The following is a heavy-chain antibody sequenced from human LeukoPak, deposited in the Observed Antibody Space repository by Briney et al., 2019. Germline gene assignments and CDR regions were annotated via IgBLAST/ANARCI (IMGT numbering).Heavy chain of an antibody. J-gene: IGHJ4*02. V-gene: IGHV3-13*01. CDR3: ARGGIQVSGIDEFDY. CDR1: GFTFIDYD. CDR2: IGIRGDT. Sequence: SGGSLTLSCAASGFTFIDYDMHWVRQVIGKGLEWVSAIGIRGDTHYSGSVKGRFTISRENAESSLYLQMNSLRAEDAAVYYCARGGIQVSGIDEFDYWGQGALVNVSS. D-gene: IGHD6-19*01.